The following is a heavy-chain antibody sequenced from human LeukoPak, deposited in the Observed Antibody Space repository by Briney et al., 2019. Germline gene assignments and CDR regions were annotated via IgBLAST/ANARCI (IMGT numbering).Heavy chain of an antibody. CDR2: ISAYNGNT. CDR3: ARDRRWELPTDAFDI. J-gene: IGHJ3*02. D-gene: IGHD1-26*01. CDR1: GYTFTSYG. Sequence: ASVKVSCKASGYTFTSYGISWVRQAPGQGLEWMGWISAYNGNTNYAQKLQGRVTMTTDTSTSTAYMELRSLRSDDTAVYYCARDRRWELPTDAFDIWGQGTMVTVSS. V-gene: IGHV1-18*01.